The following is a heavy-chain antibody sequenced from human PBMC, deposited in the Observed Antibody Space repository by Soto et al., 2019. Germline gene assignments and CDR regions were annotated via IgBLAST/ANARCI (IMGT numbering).Heavy chain of an antibody. V-gene: IGHV4-59*01. J-gene: IGHJ4*02. CDR3: ASSRYFDY. D-gene: IGHD1-20*01. CDR2: INYSGST. Sequence: QVQLQESDPGLVKASETLSLTCTVSGGSISSYYWTWIRQPPGKGLEWIGFINYSGSTNYNPSLKSRVTISVDTSKNQFSLNLTSVTAADTAVYYCASSRYFDYWGQGSLVTVSS. CDR1: GGSISSYY.